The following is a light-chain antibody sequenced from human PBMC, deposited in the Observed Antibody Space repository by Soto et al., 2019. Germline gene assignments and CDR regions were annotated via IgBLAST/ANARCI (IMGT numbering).Light chain of an antibody. J-gene: IGKJ2*01. CDR1: QSVSSSY. Sequence: EIVLTQSPGTLSLSPGERATLSCRASQSVSSSYLAWFQQKPGQAPRLLMYGASNRATGIPDRFSGSGSGTDFALTIRRLGPEDFAVYYCQQYGSSPYTFGRGTKLEIK. V-gene: IGKV3-20*01. CDR2: GAS. CDR3: QQYGSSPYT.